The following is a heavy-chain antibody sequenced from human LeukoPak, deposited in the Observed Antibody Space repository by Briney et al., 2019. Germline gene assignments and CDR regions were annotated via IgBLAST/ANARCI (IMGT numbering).Heavy chain of an antibody. D-gene: IGHD2-15*01. CDR3: AKGEISLEDPYNWFDP. J-gene: IGHJ5*02. Sequence: PGGSLRLSCAASGFTFSSYAMSWVRQAPGKGLEWVSAISGSGGSTYYADSVKGRFTISRDNSKNTLYLQMNSLRAEDTAVYYCAKGEISLEDPYNWFDPWGQGTLVTVSS. V-gene: IGHV3-23*01. CDR1: GFTFSSYA. CDR2: ISGSGGST.